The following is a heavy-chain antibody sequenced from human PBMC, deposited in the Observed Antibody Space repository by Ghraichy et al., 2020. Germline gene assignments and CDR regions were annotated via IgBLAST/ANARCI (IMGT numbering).Heavy chain of an antibody. V-gene: IGHV1-18*01. CDR1: GYTFTSYG. J-gene: IGHJ4*02. D-gene: IGHD3-22*01. CDR3: ARGDSSGYYVDPSFDY. Sequence: ASVKVSCKASGYTFTSYGISWVRQAPGQGLEWMGWISAYNGNTNYAQKLQGRVTMTTDTSTSTAYMELRSLRSDDTAVYYCARGDSSGYYVDPSFDYWGQGTLVTVSS. CDR2: ISAYNGNT.